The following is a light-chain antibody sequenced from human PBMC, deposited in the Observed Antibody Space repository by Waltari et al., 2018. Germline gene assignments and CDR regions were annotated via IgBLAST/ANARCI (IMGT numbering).Light chain of an antibody. Sequence: DRGMTQSPESLAVSLGARATLHCPASRNVFSSSNNKNYLAWYQQKPGQPPKLLIYWASTRSSGVPARFTCSGAFPDFTLPISSLQASSLDVYYFQPSYRTPLTFGGGTKVEIK. CDR2: WAS. J-gene: IGKJ4*01. V-gene: IGKV4-1*01. CDR3: QPSYRTPLT. CDR1: RNVFSSSNNKNY.